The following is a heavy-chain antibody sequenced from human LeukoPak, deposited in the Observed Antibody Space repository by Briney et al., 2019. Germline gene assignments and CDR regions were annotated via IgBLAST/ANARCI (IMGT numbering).Heavy chain of an antibody. V-gene: IGHV1-46*01. CDR2: INPSGGST. J-gene: IGHJ6*03. CDR3: ARSPRITMARGVIQPYYYYYMDV. Sequence: ASVTVSCKASGYTFTSYYMHWVRQAPGQGLEWMGIINPSGGSTIYAQKFQGRVTMTRDMSTSTVYMELSSLRSEDTAVYYCARSPRITMARGVIQPYYYYYMDVWGKGTTVTVSS. CDR1: GYTFTSYY. D-gene: IGHD3-10*01.